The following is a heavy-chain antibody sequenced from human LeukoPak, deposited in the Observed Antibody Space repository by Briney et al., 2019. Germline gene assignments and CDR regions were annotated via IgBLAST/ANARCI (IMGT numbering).Heavy chain of an antibody. CDR1: GYTFTSYY. D-gene: IGHD5-18*01. V-gene: IGHV1-46*01. CDR2: INPSGGST. J-gene: IGHJ4*02. CDR3: ARLGYSYGYYFDY. Sequence: ASVKVSCKASGYTFTSYYMHWVRQAPGQGLEWMGIINPSGGSTSYAQKFQSRVTMTRDTSTSTVYMELNSLRSEDTAVYYCARLGYSYGYYFDYWGQGTLVTVSS.